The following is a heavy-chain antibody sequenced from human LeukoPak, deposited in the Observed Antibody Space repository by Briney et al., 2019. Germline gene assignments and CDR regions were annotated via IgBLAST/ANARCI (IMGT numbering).Heavy chain of an antibody. CDR2: ISVSGGTT. J-gene: IGHJ4*02. V-gene: IGHV3-23*01. CDR3: AKGRATMFWEAVDF. CDR1: GFTFRTYV. Sequence: GGSLRLSCAASGFTFRTYVMNWVRQAPGKGLEYVSSISVSGGTTDYADSVKGRFTISRDNSKNTLYLQMNSLRVEDTAIYYCAKGRATMFWEAVDFWGPGTLVSVSS. D-gene: IGHD1-26*01.